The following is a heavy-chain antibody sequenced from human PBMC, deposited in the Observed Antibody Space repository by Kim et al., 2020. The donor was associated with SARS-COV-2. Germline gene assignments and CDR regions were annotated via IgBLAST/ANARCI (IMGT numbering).Heavy chain of an antibody. Sequence: SETLSLTCTVSGGSISSSSYYWGWIRQPPGKGLEWIGSIYYSGSTYYNPSLKSRVTISVDTSKNQFSLKLSSVTAADTAVYYCARLMSDFWSGWYYFDY. J-gene: IGHJ4*01. CDR3: ARLMSDFWSGWYYFDY. CDR2: IYYSGST. D-gene: IGHD3-3*01. V-gene: IGHV4-39*01. CDR1: GGSISSSSYY.